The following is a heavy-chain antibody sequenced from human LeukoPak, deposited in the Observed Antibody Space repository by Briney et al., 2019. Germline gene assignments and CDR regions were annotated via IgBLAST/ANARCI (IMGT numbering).Heavy chain of an antibody. CDR2: IKQDGSEK. CDR3: ARDLGGGSYGSDY. V-gene: IGHV3-7*01. D-gene: IGHD1-26*01. CDR1: GFTFSTYW. J-gene: IGHJ4*02. Sequence: GGSLRLSCVASGFTFSTYWMSWVRQAPGKGLEWVANIKQDGSEKNYVDSVKGRFTISCDTAKNSLYLQMNSLRAEDTAVYYCARDLGGGSYGSDYWGQGVLVTVSS.